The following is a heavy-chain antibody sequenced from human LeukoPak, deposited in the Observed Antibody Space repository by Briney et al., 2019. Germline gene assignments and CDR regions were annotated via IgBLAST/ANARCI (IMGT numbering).Heavy chain of an antibody. CDR1: GGSISSSSYY. CDR3: ARHHPATLTQLFDY. V-gene: IGHV4-39*01. J-gene: IGHJ4*02. CDR2: IYYSGST. D-gene: IGHD4-17*01. Sequence: PSETLSLTCTVSGGSISSSSYYWGWIRQPPGKGLEWIGSIYYSGSTYYNPSLKSRVTISVDTSKNQFSLKLSSVTAAATAVYYCARHHPATLTQLFDYWGQGTLVTVSS.